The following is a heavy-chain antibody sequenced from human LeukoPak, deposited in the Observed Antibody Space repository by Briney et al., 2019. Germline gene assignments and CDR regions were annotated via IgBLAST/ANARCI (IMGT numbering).Heavy chain of an antibody. CDR3: ASSGYDFSY. D-gene: IGHD5-12*01. V-gene: IGHV4-39*01. CDR2: ISDSGNS. CDR1: GGSISSRSYY. J-gene: IGHJ4*02. Sequence: PSETLSLTCTVSGGSISSRSYYWGWIRQPPGKGLVWIGKISDSGNSYYSPSLRSRVTISIDTSKNQFSLKLSSVTATDTAVYYCASSGYDFSYWGQGTLVTVSS.